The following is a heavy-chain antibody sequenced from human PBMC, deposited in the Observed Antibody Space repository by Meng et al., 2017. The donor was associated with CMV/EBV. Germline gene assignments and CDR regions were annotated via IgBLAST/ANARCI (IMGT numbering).Heavy chain of an antibody. Sequence: GGSLRLSCAASGFTFSSYAMSWVRQAPGKGLEWVSVIYSGGSSTYYADSVKGRFTISRDNSKNTLYLQMNSLRAEDTAVYYCAKVMGIVGATTTYYYYGMDVWGQGTTVTVS. CDR1: GFTFSSYA. CDR3: AKVMGIVGATTTYYYYGMDV. J-gene: IGHJ6*02. CDR2: IYSGGSST. D-gene: IGHD1-26*01. V-gene: IGHV3-23*03.